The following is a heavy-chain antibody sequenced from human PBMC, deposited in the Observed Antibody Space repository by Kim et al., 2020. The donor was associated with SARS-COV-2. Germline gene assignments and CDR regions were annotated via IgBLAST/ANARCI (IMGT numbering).Heavy chain of an antibody. CDR3: AKDGEGTADY. CDR1: GFTFSSYA. V-gene: IGHV3-33*06. J-gene: IGHJ4*02. D-gene: IGHD3-10*01. CDR2: IWYDGSNK. Sequence: GGSLRLSCAASGFTFSSYAMHWVRQAPGKGLEWVAVIWYDGSNKYYADSVKGRFTISRDNSKNTLYLQMNSLRAEDTAVYYCAKDGEGTADYWGQGTLVTVSS.